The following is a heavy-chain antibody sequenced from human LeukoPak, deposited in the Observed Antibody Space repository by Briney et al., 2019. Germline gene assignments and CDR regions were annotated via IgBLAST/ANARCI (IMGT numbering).Heavy chain of an antibody. Sequence: LRLSCAASGFTFSSYGMHWVRQAPGKGLEWIGEINHSGSTNYNPSLKSRVTISVDTSKNQFSLKLSSVTAADTAVYYCARGKGGYYYYYGMDVWGQGTTVTVSS. V-gene: IGHV4-34*01. CDR2: INHSGST. CDR1: GFTFSSYG. J-gene: IGHJ6*02. CDR3: ARGKGGYYYYYGMDV.